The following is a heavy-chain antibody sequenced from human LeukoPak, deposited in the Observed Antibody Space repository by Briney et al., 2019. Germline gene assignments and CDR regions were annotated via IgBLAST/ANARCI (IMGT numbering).Heavy chain of an antibody. CDR2: ISDDGSNK. CDR3: ARDIDGCQDNCFPY. D-gene: IGHD3-10*01. Sequence: PAGSLILSCAASGFTFSTYAMHWVRQAPGKGLEWVALISDDGSNKYYADSVKGRFTISRDNSQTTLYLQMISLRGEDTAVYYCARDIDGCQDNCFPYWGQGTLVTVSS. J-gene: IGHJ4*02. V-gene: IGHV3-30-3*01. CDR1: GFTFSTYA.